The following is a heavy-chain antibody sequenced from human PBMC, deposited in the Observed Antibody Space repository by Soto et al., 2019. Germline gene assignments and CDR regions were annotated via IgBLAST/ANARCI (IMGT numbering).Heavy chain of an antibody. CDR3: AKYNNYWDEDY. D-gene: IGHD1-20*01. CDR1: GFTFDTYA. J-gene: IGHJ4*02. V-gene: IGHV3-23*01. Sequence: EVQLLESGGGLVQPGGSLTLSCAASGFTFDTYAMTWVRQAPGKGLEWVSAISGRGDGTYYADSVKGRFTISRDNSKNTVFPQINPLTAEDTALYYRAKYNNYWDEDYWGQGTLVTVSS. CDR2: ISGRGDGT.